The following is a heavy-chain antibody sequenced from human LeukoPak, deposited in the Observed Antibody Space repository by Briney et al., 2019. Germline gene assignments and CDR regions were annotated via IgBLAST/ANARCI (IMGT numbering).Heavy chain of an antibody. D-gene: IGHD4-17*01. CDR2: INHSGST. V-gene: IGHV4-34*01. CDR3: ARDRRGYGDYVSY. J-gene: IGHJ4*02. Sequence: SETLSLTCAVYGGSFSGYYWSWIRQPPGKGLEWIGEINHSGSTNYNPSLKSRVTISVDTSKNQFSLKLTSVTAAGTAIYYCARDRRGYGDYVSYWGQGTLVTVSS. CDR1: GGSFSGYY.